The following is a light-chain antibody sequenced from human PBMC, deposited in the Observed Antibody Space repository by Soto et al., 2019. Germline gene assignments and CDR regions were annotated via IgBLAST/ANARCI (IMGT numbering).Light chain of an antibody. CDR3: AAWDDSLNGVV. J-gene: IGLJ2*01. V-gene: IGLV1-44*01. CDR1: SSNIGSYT. CDR2: SSN. Sequence: QSVLTQPPSAFGTPGQRVTISCSGSSSNIGSYTINWYQQLPGTAPKLLIYSSNLRPSGVPDRFSGSKSGTSASLAISGLQSEDEADYYCAAWDDSLNGVVFGGGTKLTVL.